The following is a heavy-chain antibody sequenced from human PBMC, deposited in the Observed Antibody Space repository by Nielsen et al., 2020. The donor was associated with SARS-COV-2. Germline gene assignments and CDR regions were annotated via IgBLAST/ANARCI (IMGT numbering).Heavy chain of an antibody. Sequence: ASVKVSCKASGYTFNVYAMNWVRQAPGQGLEWMGWINTNTGNPTYAQGFTGRFVFSLDTSVSTAYLQIDSLEAEDTAVYYCARRHVTSDWYRDDYWGQGTLVTVSS. V-gene: IGHV7-4-1*01. J-gene: IGHJ4*02. CDR2: INTNTGNP. CDR3: ARRHVTSDWYRDDY. CDR1: GYTFNVYA. D-gene: IGHD1-26*01.